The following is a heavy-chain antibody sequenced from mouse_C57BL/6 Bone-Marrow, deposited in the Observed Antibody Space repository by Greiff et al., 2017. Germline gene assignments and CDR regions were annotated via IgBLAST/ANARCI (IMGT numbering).Heavy chain of an antibody. CDR2: ISSGGSYT. J-gene: IGHJ4*01. Sequence: EVQLQQSGGDLVKPGGSLKLSCAASGFTFSSYGMSWVRQTPDKRLEWVATISSGGSYTYYPDSVKGRFTISRDTAKNTLYLQMSSLKSEDTAMYYCARRGHLRLQDAMDYWGQGTSVTVSS. D-gene: IGHD3-2*02. CDR3: ARRGHLRLQDAMDY. V-gene: IGHV5-6*01. CDR1: GFTFSSYG.